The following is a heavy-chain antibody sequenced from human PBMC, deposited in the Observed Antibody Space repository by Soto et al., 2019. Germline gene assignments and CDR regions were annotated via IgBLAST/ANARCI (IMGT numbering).Heavy chain of an antibody. CDR2: IYNSGGA. J-gene: IGHJ4*02. CDR1: GASITSFNC. V-gene: IGHV4-4*02. CDR3: ARLVGAASGGDY. D-gene: IGHD1-26*01. Sequence: QVQLQESGPGLVKPSGTLSLTCAVSGASITSFNCWSWVRQPPGKGLEWIGEIYNSGGANYNPTLKSRLLISIVKSKNQFALKLSSVTAADTAMYYSARLVGAASGGDYWGQGTLVTVCS.